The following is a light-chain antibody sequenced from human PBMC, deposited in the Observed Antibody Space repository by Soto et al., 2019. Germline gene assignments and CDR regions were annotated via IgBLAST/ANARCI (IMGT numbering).Light chain of an antibody. CDR3: HQYDSSPHT. CDR2: GAS. Sequence: EIVLTQSPGTLSLSPGERAALSCRASQSVSSSYLAWYQQKPGQAPRLLIYGASSRATGIPDRFSGSGSGTDFTLTISRLEPEDFAVYYSHQYDSSPHTFGGGTKVEIK. CDR1: QSVSSSY. J-gene: IGKJ4*01. V-gene: IGKV3-20*01.